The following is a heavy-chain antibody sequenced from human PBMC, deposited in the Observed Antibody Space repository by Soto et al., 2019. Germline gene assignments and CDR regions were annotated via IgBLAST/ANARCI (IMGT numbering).Heavy chain of an antibody. CDR1: GGSISSYY. CDR2: IYYSGST. D-gene: IGHD6-19*01. Sequence: SETLSLTCTVSGGSISSYYWSWIRQPPGKGLEWIGYIYYSGSTNCNPSLKSRVTISVDTSKNQFSLKLSSVTAADTAVYYCARGLAVAGTLFDYWGQGTLVTVSS. J-gene: IGHJ4*02. CDR3: ARGLAVAGTLFDY. V-gene: IGHV4-59*01.